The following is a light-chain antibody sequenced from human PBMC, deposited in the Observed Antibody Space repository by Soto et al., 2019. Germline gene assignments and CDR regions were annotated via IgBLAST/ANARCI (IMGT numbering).Light chain of an antibody. CDR2: GAS. CDR3: QQYYNWPRT. Sequence: EIVVTQSPATLSVSAGERATLSCRASENIYTNLAWYQQKPGQAPRLLFYGASTRATGLPARFSGTGSGTEFTLTINSLQAEDSAVYYCQQYYNWPRTFGQGTRLEI. V-gene: IGKV3-15*01. J-gene: IGKJ5*01. CDR1: ENIYTN.